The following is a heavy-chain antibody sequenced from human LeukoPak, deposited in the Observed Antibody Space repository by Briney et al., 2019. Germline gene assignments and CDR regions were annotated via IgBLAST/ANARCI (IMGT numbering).Heavy chain of an antibody. J-gene: IGHJ5*02. Sequence: SETLSLTCTVSGGSISSSSYYWGWIRQPPGKGLEWIGSIYYSGSTYYNPSLKSRVTISVDTSKNQFSLKLSSVTAADTAVYYCARGKETSSIADRNWFDPWGQGALVTVSS. CDR1: GGSISSSSYY. CDR2: IYYSGST. CDR3: ARGKETSSIADRNWFDP. D-gene: IGHD6-6*01. V-gene: IGHV4-39*07.